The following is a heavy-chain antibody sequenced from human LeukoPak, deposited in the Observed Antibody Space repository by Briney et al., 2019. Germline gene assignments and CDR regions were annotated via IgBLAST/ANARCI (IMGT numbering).Heavy chain of an antibody. D-gene: IGHD3-9*01. Sequence: GGSLSLSPAASGFTFSTYGMHWVRQAPGKGLVWVARSNSDGSATIYADSVKGRFVISRDNSKHTLYLQMSSLRVEDTAMYYCAREWRRFEYYWGQ. V-gene: IGHV3-74*01. J-gene: IGHJ4*02. CDR1: GFTFSTYG. CDR3: AREWRRFEYY. CDR2: SNSDGSAT.